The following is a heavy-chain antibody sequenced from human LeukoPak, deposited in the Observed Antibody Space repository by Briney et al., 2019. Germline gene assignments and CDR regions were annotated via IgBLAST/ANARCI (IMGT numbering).Heavy chain of an antibody. D-gene: IGHD3-9*01. CDR3: ARPLRYFDWSFDY. J-gene: IGHJ4*02. V-gene: IGHV5-51*01. Sequence: GESLKISCKGSGYSSTSYWIGWVRQLPGKGLEWMGIIYPGDSDTRYSPSFQGQVTISADKSISTAYLQWSSLKASDTAMYYCARPLRYFDWSFDYWGQGTLVTVSS. CDR2: IYPGDSDT. CDR1: GYSSTSYW.